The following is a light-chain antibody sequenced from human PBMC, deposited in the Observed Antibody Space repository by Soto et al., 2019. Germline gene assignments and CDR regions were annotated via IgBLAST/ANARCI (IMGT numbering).Light chain of an antibody. CDR1: QSVGHY. Sequence: ESVLTQSPATLSLSPGERANLSCRASQSVGHYLAWYQQRPGQAPRLLISDVSDRATGIPARFSGSGSGTDFTLTIISLELEAFAVYYCQQRSNWPPLSFGGGTKVEMK. V-gene: IGKV3-11*01. J-gene: IGKJ4*01. CDR2: DVS. CDR3: QQRSNWPPLS.